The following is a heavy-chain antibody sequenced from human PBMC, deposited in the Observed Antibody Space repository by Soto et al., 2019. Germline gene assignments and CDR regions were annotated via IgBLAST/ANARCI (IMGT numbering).Heavy chain of an antibody. Sequence: GGSLRLSCAASGFTFDDYAMHWVRQAPGKGLEWVSGISWNSGTFCSADSVKGRFTISRDNAKNSLYLQMNSLREEDTALYYCAQDLSPTAYDNSGSLPTYCYYAMDVWGQGTTVTVSS. CDR3: AQDLSPTAYDNSGSLPTYCYYAMDV. CDR2: ISWNSGTF. CDR1: GFTFDDYA. V-gene: IGHV3-9*01. D-gene: IGHD3-22*01. J-gene: IGHJ6*02.